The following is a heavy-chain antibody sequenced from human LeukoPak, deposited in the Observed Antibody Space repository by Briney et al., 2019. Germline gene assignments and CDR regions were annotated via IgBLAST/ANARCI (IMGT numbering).Heavy chain of an antibody. Sequence: GGSLRLSCAASGFTFSSYAMHWVRQAPGKGLGWVAVISYDGSNKYYADSVKGRFTISRDNSKNTLYLQMNSLRAEDTAVYYCASGYGSGSYGAFDIWGQGTMVTVSS. V-gene: IGHV3-30*04. CDR2: ISYDGSNK. CDR3: ASGYGSGSYGAFDI. CDR1: GFTFSSYA. D-gene: IGHD3-10*01. J-gene: IGHJ3*02.